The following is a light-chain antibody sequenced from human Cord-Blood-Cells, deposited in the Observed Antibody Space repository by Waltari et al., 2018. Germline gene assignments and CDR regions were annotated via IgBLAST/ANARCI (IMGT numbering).Light chain of an antibody. CDR3: CSYAGSSTP. Sequence: QSALTQPASVSGSPGQSITTSCTGTSSDVGIYNLVSWYQQHPGKAPKLMIYEGSKRPSGVSNRFSGSKSGNTASLTISGLQAEDEADYYCCSYAGSSTPFGGGTKLTVL. CDR2: EGS. CDR1: SSDVGIYNL. V-gene: IGLV2-23*01. J-gene: IGLJ2*01.